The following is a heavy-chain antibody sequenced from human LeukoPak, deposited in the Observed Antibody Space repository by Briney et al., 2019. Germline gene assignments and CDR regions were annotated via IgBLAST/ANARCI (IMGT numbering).Heavy chain of an antibody. J-gene: IGHJ6*02. Sequence: GGSLRLSCAASGFTFSSYAMHWVRQAPGKGLEWVAVISYDGSNKYYADSVKGRFTISRDNSKNTLYLQMNSLRAEDTAVYYCARDRLLWFGDKDGMDVWGQGTTVTVSS. CDR2: ISYDGSNK. V-gene: IGHV3-30-3*01. CDR3: ARDRLLWFGDKDGMDV. D-gene: IGHD3-10*01. CDR1: GFTFSSYA.